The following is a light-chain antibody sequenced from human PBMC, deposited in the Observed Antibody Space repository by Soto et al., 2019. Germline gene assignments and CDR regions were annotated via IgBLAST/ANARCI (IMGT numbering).Light chain of an antibody. CDR3: MQALQTPCT. CDR2: LGS. Sequence: DIVMTQSPLSLPVTPGEPASISCRSSQSLLHSNVYNYLDWYLQKPGQSPQLLIYLGSNRASGVPDRFSGSGSGKDFTLKISRVEAEDVGVYYCMQALQTPCTFGQGTKLEIK. V-gene: IGKV2-28*01. J-gene: IGKJ2*02. CDR1: QSLLHSNVYNY.